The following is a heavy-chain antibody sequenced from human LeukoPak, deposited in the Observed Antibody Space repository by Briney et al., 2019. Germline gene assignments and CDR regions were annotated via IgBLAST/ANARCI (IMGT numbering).Heavy chain of an antibody. D-gene: IGHD3-22*01. CDR2: IYYSGST. Sequence: SETLSLTCTVSGGSISSSSYYWGWIRQPPGKGLEWIGSIYYSGSTYYNPSLKSRVTISVDTSKNQFSLKLSSVTAADTAVYYCARAPGPYYYDSSGYSDYWGQGTLVTVSS. J-gene: IGHJ4*02. CDR3: ARAPGPYYYDSSGYSDY. CDR1: GGSISSSSYY. V-gene: IGHV4-39*07.